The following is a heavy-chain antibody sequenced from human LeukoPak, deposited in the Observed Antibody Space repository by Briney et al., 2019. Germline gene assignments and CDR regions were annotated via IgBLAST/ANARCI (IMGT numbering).Heavy chain of an antibody. CDR2: INHSGST. CDR1: GGSFSGYY. D-gene: IGHD5-18*01. Sequence: SETLSLTCAVYGGSFSGYYWSRIRQPPGKGLEWIGEINHSGSTNYNPSLKSRVTISVDTSKNQFSLKLSSVTAADTAVYYCASRYSWVLRDYWGQGTLVTVSS. CDR3: ASRYSWVLRDY. V-gene: IGHV4-34*01. J-gene: IGHJ4*02.